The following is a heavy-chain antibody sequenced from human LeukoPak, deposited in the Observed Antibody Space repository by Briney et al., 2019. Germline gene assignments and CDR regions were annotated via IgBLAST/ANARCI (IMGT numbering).Heavy chain of an antibody. CDR2: ISSSGSTI. Sequence: GGSLRLSCAASGFTFSSYEMNWVRQAPGKGLEWVSYISSSGSTIYYADSVKGRFTISRDNAENSLYLHMNSLRAEDTAVYYCARGLWSGTYWGQGSLVTVSS. D-gene: IGHD3-10*01. J-gene: IGHJ4*02. CDR1: GFTFSSYE. CDR3: ARGLWSGTY. V-gene: IGHV3-48*03.